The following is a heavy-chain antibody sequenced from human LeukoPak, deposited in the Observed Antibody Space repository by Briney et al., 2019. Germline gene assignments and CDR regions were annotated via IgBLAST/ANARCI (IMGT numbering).Heavy chain of an antibody. CDR1: GFTFDNYA. J-gene: IGHJ4*02. CDR3: AKAAVVAVAGTGGYFDY. CDR2: ISWNSGSI. V-gene: IGHV3-9*01. Sequence: PGGSLRLSCAASGFTFDNYAMHWVRQAPGKGLEWVSGISWNSGSIGYADSVKGRFTISRDNAKNSLYLQMNSLRAEDTALYYCAKAAVVAVAGTGGYFDYWGQGTLVTVSS. D-gene: IGHD6-19*01.